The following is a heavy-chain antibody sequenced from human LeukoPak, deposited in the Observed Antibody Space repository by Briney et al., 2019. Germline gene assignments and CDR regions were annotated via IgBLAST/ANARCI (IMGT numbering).Heavy chain of an antibody. V-gene: IGHV3-53*01. D-gene: IGHD3-22*01. J-gene: IGHJ3*02. CDR3: ARGNYASTGPGALDI. CDR2: MYSGGST. Sequence: GGSLRLSCAASGFTVSNNYMGWVRQAPGKGLEWVSVMYSGGSTNYADSVRGRFIISRDDSKNILDLQMNSLKAEDTAVYYCARGNYASTGPGALDIWGQGTMVTVSS. CDR1: GFTVSNNY.